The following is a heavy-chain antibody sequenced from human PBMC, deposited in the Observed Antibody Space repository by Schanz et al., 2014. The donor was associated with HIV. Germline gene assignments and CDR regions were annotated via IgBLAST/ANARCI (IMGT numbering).Heavy chain of an antibody. CDR1: GFTFSTSW. CDR3: AKGTFLAADGHDAFDI. Sequence: VQLVESGGGLVQPGGSLRLSCAASGFTFSTSWMHWVRQAPGKGLVWVSRISSDGSSTSYADSVKGRFTISRDNAKNSLYLQMNSLRPEDTALYYCAKGTFLAADGHDAFDIWGQGTMVTVSS. D-gene: IGHD6-13*01. CDR2: ISSDGSST. J-gene: IGHJ3*02. V-gene: IGHV3-74*01.